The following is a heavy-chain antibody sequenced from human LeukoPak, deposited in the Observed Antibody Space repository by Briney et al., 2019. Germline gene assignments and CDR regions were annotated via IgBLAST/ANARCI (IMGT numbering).Heavy chain of an antibody. Sequence: GGSLRLSCAASGFTFSSYAMSWVRQAPGKGLEWVSAISGSGGSTYYADSVKGRFTISRDNSKNTLYLQMNSLRAEDTAVYYCAKDRGYSSSRIWSDPWGQGTLVTVSS. V-gene: IGHV3-23*01. D-gene: IGHD6-13*01. CDR3: AKDRGYSSSRIWSDP. CDR2: ISGSGGST. CDR1: GFTFSSYA. J-gene: IGHJ5*02.